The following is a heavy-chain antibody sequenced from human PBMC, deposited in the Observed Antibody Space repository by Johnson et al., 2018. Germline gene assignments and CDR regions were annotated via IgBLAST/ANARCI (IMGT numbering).Heavy chain of an antibody. J-gene: IGHJ3*02. CDR1: GFTFSGSA. Sequence: VQLVQSGGGLVQPGGSLKLSCAASGFTFSGSAMHWVRQASGKGLEWVGRIRSKANSYATAYAASVKGRFTISRDDSKNTAYLQMNSLKTEDTAVYYCSVLQWGAFEIWGQGTMVTVSS. D-gene: IGHD5-24*01. V-gene: IGHV3-73*01. CDR3: SVLQWGAFEI. CDR2: IRSKANSYAT.